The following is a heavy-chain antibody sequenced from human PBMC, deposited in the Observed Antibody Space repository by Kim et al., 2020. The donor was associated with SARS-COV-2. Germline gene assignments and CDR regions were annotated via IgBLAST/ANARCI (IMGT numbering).Heavy chain of an antibody. CDR3: ARGISVYYYYYMDV. CDR1: AFTFSSYD. J-gene: IGHJ6*03. V-gene: IGHV3-13*01. CDR2: IGTAGDT. D-gene: IGHD4-4*01. Sequence: GGSLRLSCAASAFTFSSYDMHWVRQATGKGLEWVSAIGTAGDTYYPGSVKGRVTISRENAKNSLYLQMNSLRAGDTAVYYCARGISVYYYYYMDVWGKGT.